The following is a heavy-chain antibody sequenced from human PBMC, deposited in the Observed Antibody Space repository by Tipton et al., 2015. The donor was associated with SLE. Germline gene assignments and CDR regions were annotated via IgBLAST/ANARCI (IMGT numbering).Heavy chain of an antibody. CDR1: AFTFSSYG. J-gene: IGHJ4*02. D-gene: IGHD3/OR15-3a*01. V-gene: IGHV3-33*01. Sequence: SLRLSCVASAFTFSSYGMHWVRQAPGKGLEWVAVISFDGSNKYYADSVEGRFTISRDNSKNTLYLQMNSLRAEDTAVYYCARSAVRIFGPRTPLDYWGQGTLVTVSS. CDR2: ISFDGSNK. CDR3: ARSAVRIFGPRTPLDY.